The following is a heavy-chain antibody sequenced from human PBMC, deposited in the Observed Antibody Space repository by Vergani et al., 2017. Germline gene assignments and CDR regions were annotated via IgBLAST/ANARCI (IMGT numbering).Heavy chain of an antibody. CDR3: VXGGLATIYNWFDP. V-gene: IGHV3-7*01. Sequence: EVLLVESGGDLVQPGGSLRLSCEASGFNFQIYWMGWVRQTAEKGLEWVANIKQDGSEDYYVDSVKGRCTITRDKAKKFIYLQMNSLRADDTAVYYCVXGGLATIYNWFDPWGQGTRVTVSS. J-gene: IGHJ5*01. CDR2: IKQDGSED. CDR1: GFNFQIYW. D-gene: IGHD5-24*01.